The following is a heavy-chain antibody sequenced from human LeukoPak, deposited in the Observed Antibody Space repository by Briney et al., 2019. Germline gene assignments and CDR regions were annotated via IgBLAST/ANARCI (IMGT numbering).Heavy chain of an antibody. CDR3: ARSTGPIDY. Sequence: SQTLSLTCAISGDSVSSNSAAWNWIRQSPSRGLEWLGRTYYRSKWYTYYAASVKSRIAINRDTSRNQFSLQLNSVTPEDTAVYYCARSTGPIDYWGQGTLVTVSS. CDR1: GDSVSSNSAA. J-gene: IGHJ4*02. D-gene: IGHD1-1*01. V-gene: IGHV6-1*01. CDR2: TYYRSKWYT.